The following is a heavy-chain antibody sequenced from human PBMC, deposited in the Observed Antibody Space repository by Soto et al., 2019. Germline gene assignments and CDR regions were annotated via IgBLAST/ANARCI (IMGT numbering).Heavy chain of an antibody. V-gene: IGHV3-15*01. J-gene: IGHJ4*02. D-gene: IGHD2-2*01. CDR2: IKSKTDGGTT. CDR3: TTDNHLPYCSSTSCYEGNFFDY. Sequence: GGSLRLSCAASGFTFSNAWMSWVRQAPGKGLEWVGRIKSKTDGGTTDYAAPVKGRFTISRDDSKNTLYLQMNSLKTEDTAVYYCTTDNHLPYCSSTSCYEGNFFDYWGQGTLVTVSS. CDR1: GFTFSNAW.